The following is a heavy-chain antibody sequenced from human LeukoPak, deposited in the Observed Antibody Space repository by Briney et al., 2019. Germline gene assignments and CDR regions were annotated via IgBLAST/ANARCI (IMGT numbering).Heavy chain of an antibody. CDR3: ARRRRASNWFDP. CDR2: IIPIFGTA. J-gene: IGHJ5*02. CDR1: GGTFSSYA. V-gene: IGHV1-69*01. Sequence: GASVKVSCKASGGTFSSYAISWVRQAPGQGLEWMGGIIPIFGTANYAQKFQGRVTITADESTSTAYMELSRLRSDDTAVYYCARRRRASNWFDPWGQGTLVTVSS.